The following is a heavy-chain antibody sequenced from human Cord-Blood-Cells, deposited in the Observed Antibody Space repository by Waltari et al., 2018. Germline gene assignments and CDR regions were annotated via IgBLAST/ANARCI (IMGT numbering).Heavy chain of an antibody. Sequence: QVQLVQSGAEVKKPGASVKVSCKVSGYTLTELSMHWVRQAPGKGLEWMGGFDPEDGETIYAQKFQGRVTMTEDTSTDTAYVELSSLRSEDTAVYYCVHLSGSGSYYNYFDYWGQGTLVTVSS. J-gene: IGHJ4*02. CDR2: FDPEDGET. CDR3: VHLSGSGSYYNYFDY. D-gene: IGHD3-10*01. V-gene: IGHV1-24*01. CDR1: GYTLTELS.